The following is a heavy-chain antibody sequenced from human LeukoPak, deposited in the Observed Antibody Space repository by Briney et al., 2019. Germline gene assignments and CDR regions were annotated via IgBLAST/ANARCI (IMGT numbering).Heavy chain of an antibody. CDR3: ARAKLYCTGGTCHSVWYFDY. V-gene: IGHV4-59*12. Sequence: SETLSLTCTVSGGSISSYYWSWIRQPPGKGLEWIGYIYYSGSTNYNPSLKSRVTISVDTSKNQFSLKLSSVTAADTAVYYCARAKLYCTGGTCHSVWYFDYWGQGTLVTVSS. D-gene: IGHD2-15*01. CDR2: IYYSGST. J-gene: IGHJ4*02. CDR1: GGSISSYY.